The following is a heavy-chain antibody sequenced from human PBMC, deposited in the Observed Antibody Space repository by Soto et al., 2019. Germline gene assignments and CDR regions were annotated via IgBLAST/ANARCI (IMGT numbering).Heavy chain of an antibody. CDR3: AKTMVYAIRVGGDDAFDI. V-gene: IGHV3-23*01. D-gene: IGHD2-8*01. CDR2: ISGSGGST. Sequence: EVQLLESGGGLVQPGGSLRLSCAASGFTFSSYAMSWVRQAPGKGLEWVSAISGSGGSTYYADSVKGRFTISRDNSKKTLYLQMNSLRAEDTAVYYGAKTMVYAIRVGGDDAFDIWGQGTMVTVSS. J-gene: IGHJ3*02. CDR1: GFTFSSYA.